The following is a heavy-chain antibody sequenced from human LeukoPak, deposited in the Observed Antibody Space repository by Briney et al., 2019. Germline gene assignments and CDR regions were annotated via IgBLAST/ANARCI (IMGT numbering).Heavy chain of an antibody. J-gene: IGHJ5*02. CDR1: GYTFTRYD. V-gene: IGHV1-8*01. CDR3: ARGKRSGFLNWFDP. Sequence: ASVKVSCKASGYTFTRYDINWVRQATGQGLEWMGWMNPNSGNTGYAQKFQGRVTMTRNTSISTAYMELSSLRSEDTAVYYCARGKRSGFLNWFDPWGQGTLVTVSS. CDR2: MNPNSGNT. D-gene: IGHD3-10*01.